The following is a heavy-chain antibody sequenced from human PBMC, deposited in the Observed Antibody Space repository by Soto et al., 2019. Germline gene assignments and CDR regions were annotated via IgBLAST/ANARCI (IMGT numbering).Heavy chain of an antibody. V-gene: IGHV4-59*01. Sequence: PSETLSLTCTVSGGSISSYYWSWIRQPPGKGLEWIGYINYSGSTNYNPSLKSRVTISVDTSKNQFSLKLSSVTAADTAVYYCARARSGYSNFDYWGQGALVTVSS. D-gene: IGHD3-3*01. CDR1: GGSISSYY. CDR3: ARARSGYSNFDY. CDR2: INYSGST. J-gene: IGHJ4*02.